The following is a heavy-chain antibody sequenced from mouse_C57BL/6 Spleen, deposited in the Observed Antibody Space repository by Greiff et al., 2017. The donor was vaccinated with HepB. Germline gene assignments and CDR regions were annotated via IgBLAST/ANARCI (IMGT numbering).Heavy chain of an antibody. CDR2: ISYDGSN. D-gene: IGHD1-1*01. V-gene: IGHV3-6*01. CDR3: ARGVLPYWYFDV. J-gene: IGHJ1*03. Sequence: EVKLQESGPGLVKPSQSLSLTCSVTGYSITSGYYWNWIRQFPGNKLEWMGYISYDGSNNYNPSLKNRISITRDTSKNQFFLKLNSVTTEDTATYCCARGVLPYWYFDVWGTGTTVTVSS. CDR1: GYSITSGYY.